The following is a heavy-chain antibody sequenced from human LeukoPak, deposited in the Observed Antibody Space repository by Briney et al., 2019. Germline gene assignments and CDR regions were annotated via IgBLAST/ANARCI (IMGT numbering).Heavy chain of an antibody. CDR1: GFPFSDFS. D-gene: IGHD2-8*01. CDR3: AKQPYARSLGE. Sequence: GGSLRLCCATSGFPFSDFSMSWVRQAPGKGLEWISTTNSGGTSTYYAESVKGRFTISRDNSKNTLYLQMSSLRVEDTAVYYCAKQPYARSLGEGGPGTLVSVSS. CDR2: TNSGGTST. J-gene: IGHJ4*02. V-gene: IGHV3-23*01.